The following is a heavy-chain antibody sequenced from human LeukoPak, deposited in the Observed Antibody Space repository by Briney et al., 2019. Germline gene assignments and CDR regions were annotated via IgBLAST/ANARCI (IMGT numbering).Heavy chain of an antibody. CDR1: GFTYDRYG. CDR3: ATEVNSHGDFFAY. J-gene: IGHJ4*02. V-gene: IGHV3-23*01. CDR2: ISVDGRNR. Sequence: GGSLRLSCAASGFTYDRYGLAWVGQTPGRGGEWVSTISVDGRNRHSAHSVRGRFTISRVDSKNTLSLQVSSLRAEDTRIYYCATEVNSHGDFFAYWAQGITVTVSS. D-gene: IGHD2-8*01.